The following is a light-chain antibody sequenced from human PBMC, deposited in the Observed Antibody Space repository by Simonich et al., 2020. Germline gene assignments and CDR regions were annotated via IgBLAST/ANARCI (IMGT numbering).Light chain of an antibody. V-gene: IGLV3-25*03. J-gene: IGLJ2*01. CDR3: QSADSSGTYVV. Sequence: SYELTQPPSVSVSPGQTARITCSGDALPKQYAYWYQQKPGQAPVLGIYKDSERPSGIPERFSGPSSGTTVTLTISGVQAEDEADYDCQSADSSGTYVVFGGGTKLTVL. CDR1: ALPKQY. CDR2: KDS.